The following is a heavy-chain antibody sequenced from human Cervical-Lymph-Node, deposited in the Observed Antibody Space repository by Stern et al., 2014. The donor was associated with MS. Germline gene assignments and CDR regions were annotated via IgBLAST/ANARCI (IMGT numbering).Heavy chain of an antibody. D-gene: IGHD3-9*01. CDR1: GFSLSTSGVG. CDR2: LYWDDDK. Sequence: QVTLRESGPTLVKPTQTLTLTCTFSGFSLSTSGVGVGWIRQPPGKALAWLALLYWDDDKRYSPSLKSRLTITKDTSKNQVVLTMTNMDPVDTATYYCAHGYFDWLSYYYFDYWGQGTLVTVSS. V-gene: IGHV2-5*02. J-gene: IGHJ4*02. CDR3: AHGYFDWLSYYYFDY.